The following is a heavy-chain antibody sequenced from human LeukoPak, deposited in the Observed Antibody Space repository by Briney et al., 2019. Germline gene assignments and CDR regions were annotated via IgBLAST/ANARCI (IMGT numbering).Heavy chain of an antibody. Sequence: GGSLRLSCAASGFTISNYAMSWVRQAPGKGLEWVSAISGGGFGTYYADSVKGRFTISRDNPKNTLYLLTNSLRAEDTAVYYCARDSLASDYWGQGTLVTVSS. D-gene: IGHD3-16*01. CDR3: ARDSLASDY. V-gene: IGHV3-23*01. J-gene: IGHJ4*02. CDR2: ISGGGFGT. CDR1: GFTISNYA.